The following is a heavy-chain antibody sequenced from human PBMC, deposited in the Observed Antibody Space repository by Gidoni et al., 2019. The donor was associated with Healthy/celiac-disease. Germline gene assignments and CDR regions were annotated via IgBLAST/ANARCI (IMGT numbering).Heavy chain of an antibody. CDR1: CGSISSGSYY. V-gene: IGHV4-61*02. D-gene: IGHD2-15*01. J-gene: IGHJ4*02. CDR2: IYTSGST. CDR3: AREVAGLRG. Sequence: QVPLQESGPGLVKPSQILSLPCTVFCGSISSGSYYWGWIRQPDGKGLGWSGRIYTSGSTNYNPTLKSRDTISVDTSKNQFSLKLSSVTAADTAVYYCAREVAGLRGWGQGTLVTVSS.